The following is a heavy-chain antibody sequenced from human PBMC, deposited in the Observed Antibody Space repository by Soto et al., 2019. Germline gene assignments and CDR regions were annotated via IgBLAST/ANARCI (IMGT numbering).Heavy chain of an antibody. CDR1: GGTFSSYA. D-gene: IGHD5-12*01. V-gene: IGHV1-69*12. Sequence: QVQLVQSGAEVKKPGSSVKVSCKASGGTFSSYAISWVRQAPGQGLEWMGGIIPIFGTANYAQKFQGRVRITEDESTRTAYMELSSLRSEDTAVYYCASCGYSGYDSGYWGQGTLVTVSS. J-gene: IGHJ4*02. CDR2: IIPIFGTA. CDR3: ASCGYSGYDSGY.